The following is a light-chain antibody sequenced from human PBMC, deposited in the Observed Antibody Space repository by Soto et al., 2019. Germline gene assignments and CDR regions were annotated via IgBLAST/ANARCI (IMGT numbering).Light chain of an antibody. CDR1: SSNIGAGYD. CDR2: GDT. J-gene: IGLJ2*01. V-gene: IGLV1-40*01. Sequence: QPVLTQPPSVSGAPGQRVTISCTGSSSNIGAGYDVHWYQQLPGTAPKLLIYGDTNRPSGVPDRFSGSKSGTSASLAITGLQPEDEADYYCQSYDNSLSGLEVFGGGTKLTVL. CDR3: QSYDNSLSGLEV.